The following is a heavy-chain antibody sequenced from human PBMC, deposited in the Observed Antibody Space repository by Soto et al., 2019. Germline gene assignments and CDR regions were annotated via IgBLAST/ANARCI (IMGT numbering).Heavy chain of an antibody. CDR3: ARGRYGDY. J-gene: IGHJ4*02. V-gene: IGHV1-18*03. CDR2: ISAHNGNT. Sequence: QVHLVQSGAEVKKPGASVKVSCQGSGYAFTTYGITWVRQAPGQGLEWMGWISAHNGNTNYAQKLQGRVTVTSDTSTSTAYMELRSLRYDDMAVYYCARGRYGDYWGQGALVTVSS. D-gene: IGHD1-1*01. CDR1: GYAFTTYG.